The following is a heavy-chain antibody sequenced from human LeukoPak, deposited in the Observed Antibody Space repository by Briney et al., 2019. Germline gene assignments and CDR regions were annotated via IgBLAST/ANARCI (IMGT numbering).Heavy chain of an antibody. V-gene: IGHV3-30*18. CDR1: GFTFSSYG. J-gene: IGHJ4*02. D-gene: IGHD3-9*01. CDR3: AKDYYDILTGYYGPDY. Sequence: GGSLRLSCAASGFTFSSYGMHGVRQAPGKGLEGVAVISYDGNNKYYADSVKGRFTISRDNSKNTLYLQMNSLRAEDTAVYYCAKDYYDILTGYYGPDYWGQGTLVTVSS. CDR2: ISYDGNNK.